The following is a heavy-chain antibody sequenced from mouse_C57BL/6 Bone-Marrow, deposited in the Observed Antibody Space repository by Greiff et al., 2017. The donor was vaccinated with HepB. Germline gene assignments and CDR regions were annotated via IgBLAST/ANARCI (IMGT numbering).Heavy chain of an antibody. Sequence: EVMLVESGGGLVKPGGSLKLSCAASGFTFSSYAMSWVRQTPEKRLEWVATISDGGSYTYYPDNVKGRFTISRDNAKNNLYRQMSHLKSEDTAMYYCARDRDDYDWFAYWGQGTLVTVSA. J-gene: IGHJ3*01. D-gene: IGHD2-4*01. CDR3: ARDRDDYDWFAY. CDR2: ISDGGSYT. CDR1: GFTFSSYA. V-gene: IGHV5-4*01.